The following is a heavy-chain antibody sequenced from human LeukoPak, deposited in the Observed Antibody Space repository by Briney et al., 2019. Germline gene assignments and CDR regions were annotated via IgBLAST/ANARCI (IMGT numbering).Heavy chain of an antibody. Sequence: GSSVKVSCKASGGTFSSYAISWVRQAPGQGLEWMGRIIPILGIANYAQKFQGRVTITADKSTSTAYMELSSLRSEDTAVYYCASERRRSGYGILDYWGQGTLVTVSS. CDR1: GGTFSSYA. D-gene: IGHD5-12*01. J-gene: IGHJ4*02. CDR2: IIPILGIA. V-gene: IGHV1-69*04. CDR3: ASERRRSGYGILDY.